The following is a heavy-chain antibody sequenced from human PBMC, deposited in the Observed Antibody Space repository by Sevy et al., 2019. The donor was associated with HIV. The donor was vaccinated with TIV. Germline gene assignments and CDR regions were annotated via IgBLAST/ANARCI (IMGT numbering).Heavy chain of an antibody. CDR2: MNPNGGST. D-gene: IGHD3-3*01. CDR3: ARDLTIFGVIPDY. CDR1: GYTFNNYY. V-gene: IGHV1-46*02. J-gene: IGHJ4*02. Sequence: ASVKVSCKASGYTFNNYYMHWVRQAPGQGLEWMGIMNPNGGSTSYAQKFQGRFTMTRYTSTSTVYMELSSLRSDDTAVYYCARDLTIFGVIPDYWGQGTLVTVSS.